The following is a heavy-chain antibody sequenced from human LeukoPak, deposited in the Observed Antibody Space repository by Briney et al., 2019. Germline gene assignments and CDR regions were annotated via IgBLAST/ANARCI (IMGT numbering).Heavy chain of an antibody. CDR1: GFTFSYYW. Sequence: GGSLRLSCAASGFTFSYYWMRWVRQAPGKGLEWVANIKEDGSEKYYVDSVRGRFTVSIDNAKNSLYLQMSSLRAEDTAVYYCLPTSGPWGQGTLVTVSS. V-gene: IGHV3-7*01. CDR3: LPTSGP. CDR2: IKEDGSEK. J-gene: IGHJ5*02. D-gene: IGHD1-26*01.